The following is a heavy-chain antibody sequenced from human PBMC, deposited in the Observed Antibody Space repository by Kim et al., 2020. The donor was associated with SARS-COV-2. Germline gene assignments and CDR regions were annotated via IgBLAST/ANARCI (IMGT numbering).Heavy chain of an antibody. J-gene: IGHJ6*02. CDR2: INWNSGSI. D-gene: IGHD6-13*01. Sequence: GGSLRLSCAASGFTFDGYAMHWVRQVPGKGLEWVSGINWNSGSIGYADSVKGRFTISRDNAKNSLYLQMNSLRTEDTALYYCAKDLTAAAGTPTYYYGLDVWGQGTAVTVSS. CDR1: GFTFDGYA. V-gene: IGHV3-9*01. CDR3: AKDLTAAAGTPTYYYGLDV.